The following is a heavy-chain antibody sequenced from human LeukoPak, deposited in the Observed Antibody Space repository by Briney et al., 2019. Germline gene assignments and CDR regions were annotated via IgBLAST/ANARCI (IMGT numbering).Heavy chain of an antibody. CDR2: IWYDGSNK. CDR1: GFTFSSYG. CDR3: ARAQEDCSSTSCPGFDP. V-gene: IGHV3-33*01. J-gene: IGHJ5*02. Sequence: GRSLRLSCAASGFTFSSYGMHWVRQAPGKGLEWVAVIWYDGSNKYYADSVKGRFTISRDNSKNTLYLQMNSLRAEDTAVYYCARAQEDCSSTSCPGFDPWGQGTLVTVSS. D-gene: IGHD2-2*01.